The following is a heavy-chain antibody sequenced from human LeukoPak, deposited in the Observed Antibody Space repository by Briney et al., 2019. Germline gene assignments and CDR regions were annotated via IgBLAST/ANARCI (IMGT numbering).Heavy chain of an antibody. CDR1: RFTFSSYA. D-gene: IGHD3-16*01. CDR2: ISYDGSNK. Sequence: PGRSLRLSCAASRFTFSSYAMHWVRQAPGKGLEWVAVISYDGSNKYYADSEKGRFTISRDNSKNTLYLQMNSLRAEDTAVYYCARTFPGGGGFDYWGQGTLVTVSS. CDR3: ARTFPGGGGFDY. V-gene: IGHV3-30-3*01. J-gene: IGHJ4*02.